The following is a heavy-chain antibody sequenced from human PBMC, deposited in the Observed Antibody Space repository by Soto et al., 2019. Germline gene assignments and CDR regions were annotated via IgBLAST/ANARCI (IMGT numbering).Heavy chain of an antibody. Sequence: SVKVSCKASGGIFSSFAISWVRQAPGQGLEWMGGIIPNFETAKSAPKFQGRVTIIADANTATAYMELSSLRSEDTAVYYCARDLGLYVHTGRVIDYHGMDVWGQGTPVTVSS. CDR3: ARDLGLYVHTGRVIDYHGMDV. CDR1: GGIFSSFA. CDR2: IIPNFETA. J-gene: IGHJ6*02. V-gene: IGHV1-69*13. D-gene: IGHD5-18*01.